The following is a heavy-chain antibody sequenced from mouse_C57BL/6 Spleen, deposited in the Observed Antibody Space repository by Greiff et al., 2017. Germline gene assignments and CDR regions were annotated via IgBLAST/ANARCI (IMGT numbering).Heavy chain of an antibody. Sequence: EVQLQQSGPVLVKPGASVKMSCKASGYTFTDYYMNWVKQSHGKSLEWIGVINPYNGGTSYNQKFKGKATLTVDKSSSTAYMELNSLTSEDSEVYYCAREEFITTVVATGTDYFDYWGQGTTLTVSS. V-gene: IGHV1-19*01. D-gene: IGHD1-1*01. CDR3: AREEFITTVVATGTDYFDY. CDR1: GYTFTDYY. J-gene: IGHJ2*01. CDR2: INPYNGGT.